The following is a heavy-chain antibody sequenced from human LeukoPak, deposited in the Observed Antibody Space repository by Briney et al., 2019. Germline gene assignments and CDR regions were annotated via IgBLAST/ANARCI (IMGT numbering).Heavy chain of an antibody. Sequence: ASVKVSCKASGYTFTSYYMHWVRQVPGQGLEWMGIINPSGGSTSYAQKFQGRVTMTRDMSTSTVYMELSSLRSEDTAVYYCASGPAAKASYFDYWGQGTLVTVSS. J-gene: IGHJ4*02. D-gene: IGHD2-2*01. CDR3: ASGPAAKASYFDY. CDR1: GYTFTSYY. V-gene: IGHV1-46*01. CDR2: INPSGGST.